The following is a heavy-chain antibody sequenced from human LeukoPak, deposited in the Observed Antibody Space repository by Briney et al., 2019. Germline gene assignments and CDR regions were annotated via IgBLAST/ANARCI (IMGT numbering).Heavy chain of an antibody. J-gene: IGHJ4*02. V-gene: IGHV3-23*01. CDR2: ISGSGGST. CDR3: AKQNCSSTSCYRGGVDY. Sequence: GGSLRLSCAASGFTFSSYAMSWVRQAPGKGLEWVSAISGSGGSTYYADSVKGRFTIFRDNSKNTLYLQMNSLRAEDTAVYYCAKQNCSSTSCYRGGVDYWGQGTLVTVSS. D-gene: IGHD2-2*01. CDR1: GFTFSSYA.